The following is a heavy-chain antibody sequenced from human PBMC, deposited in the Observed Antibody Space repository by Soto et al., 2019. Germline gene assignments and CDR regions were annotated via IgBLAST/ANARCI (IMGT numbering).Heavy chain of an antibody. CDR1: GGSISSSSYY. V-gene: IGHV4-61*01. CDR3: VRLSTFGGVIGAFDI. CDR2: IYYSGST. D-gene: IGHD3-16*01. Sequence: SETLSLTCTVSGGSISSSSYYWSWIRQPPGKGLEWIGCIYYSGSTNYNPSLKSRVTISVDTSKNQFSLKLSSVTAADTAAYYCVRLSTFGGVIGAFDIWGQGTMVTVSS. J-gene: IGHJ3*02.